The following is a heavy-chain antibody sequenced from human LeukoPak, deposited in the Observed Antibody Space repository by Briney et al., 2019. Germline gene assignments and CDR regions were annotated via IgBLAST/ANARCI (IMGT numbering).Heavy chain of an antibody. V-gene: IGHV4-59*01. CDR3: ARAAGGYYFDY. D-gene: IGHD2-8*02. J-gene: IGHJ4*02. Sequence: PSETLSLTCTVSGGSISSYNWSWIRQPPGKGLEWIGYIYYSATTNYNPSLKSRVTMSVDTSKNQFSLKLSSVTAADTAVYYCARAAGGYYFDYWGQGTLVTVSS. CDR1: GGSISSYN. CDR2: IYYSATT.